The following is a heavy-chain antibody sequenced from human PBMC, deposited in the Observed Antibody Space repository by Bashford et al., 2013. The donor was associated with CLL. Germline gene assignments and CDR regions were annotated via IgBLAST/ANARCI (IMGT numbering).Heavy chain of an antibody. CDR3: ARGYYYDSSGYFPMTT. D-gene: IGHD3-22*01. J-gene: IGHJ4*02. V-gene: IGHV3-74*01. CDR1: DFTFSXVLG. CDR2: INSEWSST. Sequence: PVGSLRPSSCASRLDFTFSXVLGXDVGYRQRVPREGLVWVSRINSEWSSTATRLREGRFTISRDNAKNTLYLTMNSLRAEDTAVYYCARGYYYDSSGYFPMTTWGQGTLVTVSS.